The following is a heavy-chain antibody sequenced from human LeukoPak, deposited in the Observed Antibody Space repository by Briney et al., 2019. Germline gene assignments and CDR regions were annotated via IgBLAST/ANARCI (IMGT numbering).Heavy chain of an antibody. Sequence: PSETLFLTCTVYGGSFSGYYRSWIRQPPGKGLERIGEINHSGSTNYNPSLKSRVTISVDTSKNQFSLKLSSVTAADTAVYYCARPLLYYDSSAYYYWGQGTLVTVSS. D-gene: IGHD3-22*01. J-gene: IGHJ4*02. CDR3: ARPLLYYDSSAYYY. CDR2: INHSGST. CDR1: GGSFSGYY. V-gene: IGHV4-34*01.